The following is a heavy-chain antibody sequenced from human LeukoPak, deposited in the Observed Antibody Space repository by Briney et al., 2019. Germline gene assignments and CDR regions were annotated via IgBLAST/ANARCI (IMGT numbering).Heavy chain of an antibody. V-gene: IGHV4-38-2*01. Sequence: SETLSLTCAVSSYSISSGYYWGWIRQPPGQGLGWIGSIYHSGSTYYNPSLKSRVTISVDTSKNQFSLKLSSVTAADTAVYYCARNLVRSSFDYWGQGTLVTVSS. CDR2: IYHSGST. J-gene: IGHJ4*02. CDR3: ARNLVRSSFDY. D-gene: IGHD6-13*01. CDR1: SYSISSGYY.